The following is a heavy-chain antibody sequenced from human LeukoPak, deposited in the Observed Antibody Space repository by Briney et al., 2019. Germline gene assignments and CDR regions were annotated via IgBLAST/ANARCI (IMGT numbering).Heavy chain of an antibody. D-gene: IGHD6-13*01. Sequence: PSETLSLTCAVSGGSISSYYWSWIRQPPGKGLEWIGYIYYSGNINYNPSLKSRVTISVDTSKNQFTLRLNSVTAADTAVYYCARLFKQQPYYFDYWGQGTLVTVSS. J-gene: IGHJ4*02. V-gene: IGHV4-59*08. CDR3: ARLFKQQPYYFDY. CDR2: IYYSGNI. CDR1: GGSISSYY.